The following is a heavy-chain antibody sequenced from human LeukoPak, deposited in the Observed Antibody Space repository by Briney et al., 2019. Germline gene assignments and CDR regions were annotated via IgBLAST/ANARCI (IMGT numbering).Heavy chain of an antibody. Sequence: GGSLRLSCAGSGFTSSSYAMSWIRQAPGKGLEWGSGISGSGSSPYYADSVKGRFTISRDNSKNTLYLQMNSLKAEDTAVYYCAKAEVQWLVLFRYFDYWGQGTLVTVSS. CDR1: GFTSSSYA. V-gene: IGHV3-23*01. CDR2: ISGSGSSP. J-gene: IGHJ4*02. D-gene: IGHD6-19*01. CDR3: AKAEVQWLVLFRYFDY.